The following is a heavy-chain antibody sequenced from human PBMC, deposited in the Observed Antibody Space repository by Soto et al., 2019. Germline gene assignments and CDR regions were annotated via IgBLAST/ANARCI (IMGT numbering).Heavy chain of an antibody. Sequence: LXLSCAASRFTFSSYCMHWVRQAPGKGLEWVAVIWYDGSNKYYADSVKGRFTISRDNSKNTLYLQMNSLRAEDTAVYYCARAAPAFDPWGQGTLVTVSS. V-gene: IGHV3-33*01. CDR3: ARAAPAFDP. J-gene: IGHJ5*02. CDR1: RFTFSSYC. D-gene: IGHD2-2*01. CDR2: IWYDGSNK.